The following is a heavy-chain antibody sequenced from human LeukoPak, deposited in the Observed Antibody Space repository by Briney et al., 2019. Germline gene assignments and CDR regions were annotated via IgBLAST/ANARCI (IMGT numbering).Heavy chain of an antibody. CDR3: ARNGESSGLYGPEDAYYLDY. V-gene: IGHV3-7*01. Sequence: GGSLRLSCETSGFTFSNYWMIWVRQAPGKGLEWVATIKKDGSEKQYLDSVRGRFTISRDNAKNSMYLQMNSLRDEDTAVYYFARNGESSGLYGPEDAYYLDYWGQGPVVIVSA. D-gene: IGHD6-19*01. CDR1: GFTFSNYW. CDR2: IKKDGSEK. J-gene: IGHJ4*02.